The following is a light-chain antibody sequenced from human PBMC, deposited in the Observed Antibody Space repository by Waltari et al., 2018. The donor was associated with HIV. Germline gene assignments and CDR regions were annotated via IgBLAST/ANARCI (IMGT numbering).Light chain of an antibody. Sequence: DIQMTQSPSTLSASIGDRVSITCRASQNVGDWLAWYQQKPGKAPSLLISKASTLESGVPTNFSSSGSGTHFTLTISGLRPDDFANYYCQQYSNFPVTFGQGTKL. CDR2: KAS. CDR1: QNVGDW. CDR3: QQYSNFPVT. J-gene: IGKJ2*01. V-gene: IGKV1-5*03.